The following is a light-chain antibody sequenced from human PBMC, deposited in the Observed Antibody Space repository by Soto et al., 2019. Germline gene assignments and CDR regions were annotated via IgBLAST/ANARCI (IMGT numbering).Light chain of an antibody. CDR2: GAS. CDR3: QQYKDWPPLT. Sequence: EIVMTQSPVTLSASPGERVTLSCRASQSVKINLAWYQQRPGQAPRVLIYGASNRASGIPDRFSGSGSGTDFTLTISSLEPDDFARYYCQQYKDWPPLTFGGGTRVEIK. V-gene: IGKV3D-15*01. J-gene: IGKJ4*01. CDR1: QSVKIN.